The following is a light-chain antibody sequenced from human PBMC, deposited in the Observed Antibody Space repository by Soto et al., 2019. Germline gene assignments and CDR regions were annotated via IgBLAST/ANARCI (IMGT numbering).Light chain of an antibody. V-gene: IGKV1-27*01. J-gene: IGKJ5*01. CDR1: QGISNY. Sequence: DIQMTQSPSSLSASVGDRVTITCRASQGISNYLDWYQQKPGKVPKLLIYAASTLQSGVPSRFSGSGSGTDFTLTISSLQPEDVATYYCQKYNSAPRITFGQGTRLEIK. CDR3: QKYNSAPRIT. CDR2: AAS.